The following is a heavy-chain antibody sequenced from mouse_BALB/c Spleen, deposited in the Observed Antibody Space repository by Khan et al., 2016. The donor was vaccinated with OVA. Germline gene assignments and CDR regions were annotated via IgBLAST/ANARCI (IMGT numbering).Heavy chain of an antibody. D-gene: IGHD2-1*01. V-gene: IGHV5-9-1*01. CDR3: ARSPYGNFAY. J-gene: IGHJ3*01. Sequence: DVMLVESGGGLVKPGGSLKLSCAASGFTFSTYAMSWVRQTPEKRLEWVATISSVGDYTYFPDNVTGRFTISRDNAKNTLCLQMTSLRSEDTAMYYCARSPYGNFAYWGQGTLVTVSA. CDR2: ISSVGDYT. CDR1: GFTFSTYA.